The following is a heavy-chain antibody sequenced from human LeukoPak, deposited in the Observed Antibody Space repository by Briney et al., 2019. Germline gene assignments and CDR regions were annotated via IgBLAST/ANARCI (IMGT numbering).Heavy chain of an antibody. D-gene: IGHD2-2*01. CDR1: GYTFTSYY. CDR2: INPSGGST. CDR3: AREMGTGGYCSSTSCQGGFDY. V-gene: IGHV1-46*01. J-gene: IGHJ4*02. Sequence: GASVKVSCKASGYTFTSYYMHWVRQAPGQGLAWMGRINPSGGSTSYAQKFQGRDTMTRDRSTSTVYMELSSLRSEDTAVYYCAREMGTGGYCSSTSCQGGFDYWGQGTLVTVSS.